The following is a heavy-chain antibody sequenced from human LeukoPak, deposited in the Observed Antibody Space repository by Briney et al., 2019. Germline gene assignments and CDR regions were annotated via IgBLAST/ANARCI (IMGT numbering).Heavy chain of an antibody. Sequence: GGSLRLSCAASGFSFHSYGMHWVRQAPGKGLEWVATISYDGTKKYYADSVKGRFTISRDNSRSTLDLQMRSLTNEDTAVYYCAKDIWERLVLGYYGMDVWGQGTTVIVSS. D-gene: IGHD6-19*01. CDR1: GFSFHSYG. J-gene: IGHJ6*02. CDR2: ISYDGTKK. V-gene: IGHV3-30*18. CDR3: AKDIWERLVLGYYGMDV.